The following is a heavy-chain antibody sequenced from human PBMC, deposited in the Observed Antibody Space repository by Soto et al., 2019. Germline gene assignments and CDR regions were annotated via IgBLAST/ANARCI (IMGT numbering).Heavy chain of an antibody. CDR3: RWFFGYDSSGYPTGGPPAGMDV. CDR2: IRSKANSYAT. V-gene: IGHV3-73*01. J-gene: IGHJ6*02. Sequence: PGGSLRLSCAASGFTFSGSAMHWVRQASGKGLEWVGRIRSKANSYATAYAASVKGRFTISRDDSKNTAYLQMNSLKTEDTAVYYCRWFFGYDSSGYPTGGPPAGMDVWGQGTTVTVSS. D-gene: IGHD3-22*01. CDR1: GFTFSGSA.